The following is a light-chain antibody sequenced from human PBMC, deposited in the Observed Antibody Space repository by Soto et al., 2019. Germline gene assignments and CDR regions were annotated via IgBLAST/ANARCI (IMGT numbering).Light chain of an antibody. Sequence: QSALTQPAYVSGSPGQSITIFCTGTSSDIGGNNYVSWYQQFPGKPPRLIIYDVTYCPSGVSNRFSGSKSGNTASLTISGRRADGEADYGRCSYTNSNTLHLGFGGGTQLTVL. CDR1: SSDIGGNNY. CDR3: CSYTNSNTLHLG. V-gene: IGLV2-14*03. J-gene: IGLJ3*02. CDR2: DVT.